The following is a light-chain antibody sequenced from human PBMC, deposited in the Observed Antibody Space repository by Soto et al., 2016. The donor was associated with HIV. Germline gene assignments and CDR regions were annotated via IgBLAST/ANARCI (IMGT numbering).Light chain of an antibody. J-gene: IGKJ2*01. Sequence: DIVMTQSPFSLPITPGEPASISCRSSQSLLHSNGYTYLDWYLQKPGQSPQLLIYLGSNRASGVPDRFSGSGSGTDFTLKITRVEAEDVGVYYCMQALQTSRTFGQGTKLEIK. CDR3: MQALQTSRT. CDR2: LGS. CDR1: QSLLHSNGYTY. V-gene: IGKV2-28*01.